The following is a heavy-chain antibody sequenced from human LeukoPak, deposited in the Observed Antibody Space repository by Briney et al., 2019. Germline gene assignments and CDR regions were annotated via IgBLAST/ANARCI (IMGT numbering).Heavy chain of an antibody. CDR2: INSDVSST. CDR3: ARGYDSSGYYYADAFDI. D-gene: IGHD3-22*01. CDR1: GFTFSRYW. V-gene: IGHV3-74*01. Sequence: GGSLRLSCAASGFTFSRYWMHWVRQAPGKGLVWVSRINSDVSSTSYADSVKGRFTVSRDNAKNTLYLQMNSLRAEDTAVYYCARGYDSSGYYYADAFDIWGQGTTVTVSS. J-gene: IGHJ3*02.